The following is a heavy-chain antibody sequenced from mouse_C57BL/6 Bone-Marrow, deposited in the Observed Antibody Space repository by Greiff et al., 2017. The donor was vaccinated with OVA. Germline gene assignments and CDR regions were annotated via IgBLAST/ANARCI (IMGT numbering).Heavy chain of an antibody. J-gene: IGHJ2*01. CDR2: INPSNGGT. D-gene: IGHD1-1*01. CDR1: GYTFTSYW. V-gene: IGHV1-53*01. CDR3: ARITTVAHYFDY. Sequence: QVQLKQPGTELVKPGASVKLSCKASGYTFTSYWMHWVKQRPGQGLEWIGNINPSNGGTNYNEKFKSKATLTVDKSSSTAYMQLSSLTSEDSAVYYCARITTVAHYFDYWGQGTTLTVSS.